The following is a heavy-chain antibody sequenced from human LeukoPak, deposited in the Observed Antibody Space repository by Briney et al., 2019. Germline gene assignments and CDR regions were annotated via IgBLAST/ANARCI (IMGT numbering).Heavy chain of an antibody. CDR3: AKGSGYVDY. CDR1: GFTFSSYG. Sequence: GGSLRLSCAASGFTFSSYGMHWVRQAPGKGLEWVAVISYDGGNKYYADSVKGRFTISRDNSKNTLYLQMNSLRAEDTAVYYCAKGSGYVDYWGQGTLVTVSS. CDR2: ISYDGGNK. V-gene: IGHV3-30*18. D-gene: IGHD6-19*01. J-gene: IGHJ4*02.